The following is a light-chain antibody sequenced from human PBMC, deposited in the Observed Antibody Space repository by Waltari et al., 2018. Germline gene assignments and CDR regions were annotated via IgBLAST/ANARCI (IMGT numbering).Light chain of an antibody. CDR1: QSVGSN. J-gene: IGKJ2*01. V-gene: IGKV3-15*01. CDR3: QQYNNWPPYT. Sequence: DIVMTQSPATLSVSPGERATLSCRASQSVGSNLAWYQQKPGQALILLTFAASRRATGIPARFSGSGSGTEFTLTIGSLQSEDFAVYYCQQYNNWPPYTFGQGTKLEIK. CDR2: AAS.